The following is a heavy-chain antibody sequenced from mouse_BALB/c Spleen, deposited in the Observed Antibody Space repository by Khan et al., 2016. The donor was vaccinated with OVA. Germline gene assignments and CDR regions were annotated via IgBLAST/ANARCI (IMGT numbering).Heavy chain of an antibody. D-gene: IGHD1-1*01. J-gene: IGHJ4*01. V-gene: IGHV1S127*01. Sequence: VQLQESGPEVVRPGASVKMSCKASGYTFTSNWMHWVKQRPGQGLEWIGMIDPSNSETRLNQKFKDKATLNVDKSSNTAYLPLSSLTSEDSAVYFCARSLRRTTVRAMDYWGQGSSVTVSS. CDR3: ARSLRRTTVRAMDY. CDR1: GYTFTSNW. CDR2: IDPSNSET.